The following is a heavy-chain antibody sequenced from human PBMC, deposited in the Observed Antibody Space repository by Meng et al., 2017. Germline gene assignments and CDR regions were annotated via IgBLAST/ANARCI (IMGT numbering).Heavy chain of an antibody. CDR3: ARLGAGGPIYYYNMDV. CDR2: ISVSGNTI. J-gene: IGHJ6*02. Sequence: GESLKISCAASGFTFSSYEMNWVRQSPGKGLEWVSYISVSGNTIYYADSVKGLFTTSRDDAKNSLYLQMNSLRVEDTATYYCARLGAGGPIYYYNMDVWGQGTTVT. CDR1: GFTFSSYE. V-gene: IGHV3-48*03. D-gene: IGHD4-23*01.